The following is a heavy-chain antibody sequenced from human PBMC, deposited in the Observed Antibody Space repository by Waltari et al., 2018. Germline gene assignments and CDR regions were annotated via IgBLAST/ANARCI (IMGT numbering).Heavy chain of an antibody. CDR3: ARGLTMYYFDY. D-gene: IGHD1-1*01. CDR1: AFTFNIYT. Sequence: VHLVESGGGFVQPGGSLRLSCAASAFTFNIYTLSWVRQAPGKGLEWIGYIYYSGSTNYNPSLKSRVTISVDTSKNQFSLKLSSVTAADTAVYYCARGLTMYYFDYWGQGTLVTVSS. CDR2: IYYSGST. J-gene: IGHJ4*02. V-gene: IGHV4-59*01.